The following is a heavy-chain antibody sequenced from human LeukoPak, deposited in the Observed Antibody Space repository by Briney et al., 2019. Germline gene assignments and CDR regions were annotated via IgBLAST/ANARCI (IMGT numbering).Heavy chain of an antibody. D-gene: IGHD1-14*01. J-gene: IGHJ4*02. Sequence: SGGSLRLSCAVSGFTFSSYSMNWVRQAPGKGLEWVSSISCSRSYIYYPDLVKGRFTISRANAKDLLHVQINGLRGDDTALYCWARVPSQAVGTPESWGQGTLVTVSS. CDR2: ISCSRSYI. V-gene: IGHV3-21*01. CDR3: ARVPSQAVGTPES. CDR1: GFTFSSYS.